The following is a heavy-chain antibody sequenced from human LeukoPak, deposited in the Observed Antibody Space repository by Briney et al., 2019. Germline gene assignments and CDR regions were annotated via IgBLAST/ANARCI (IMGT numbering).Heavy chain of an antibody. CDR2: ITSSNSYI. Sequence: GGSLRLSCAASAFTLNSFNMNWVRHAPGKGLEWVSSITSSNSYIYYADSVKGRFTISRDDAKNSLYLQMNSLRAEDTAVYYCAREDGSGWYAGDAFDMWGQGTMVTVSS. D-gene: IGHD6-13*01. V-gene: IGHV3-21*01. CDR1: AFTLNSFN. J-gene: IGHJ3*02. CDR3: AREDGSGWYAGDAFDM.